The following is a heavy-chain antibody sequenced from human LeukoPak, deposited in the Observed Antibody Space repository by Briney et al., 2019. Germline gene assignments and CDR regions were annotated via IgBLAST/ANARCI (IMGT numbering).Heavy chain of an antibody. Sequence: GGSLRLSCAASGFTFDDYAMHWVRQAPGKGLEWVSGISWNSGSIGYADSVKGRFTISRDNAKNSLYLQMNSLRAEDTALYYCAKGYYDSSGSPGDIWGQGTMVTVSS. V-gene: IGHV3-9*01. CDR1: GFTFDDYA. CDR2: ISWNSGSI. CDR3: AKGYYDSSGSPGDI. J-gene: IGHJ3*02. D-gene: IGHD3-22*01.